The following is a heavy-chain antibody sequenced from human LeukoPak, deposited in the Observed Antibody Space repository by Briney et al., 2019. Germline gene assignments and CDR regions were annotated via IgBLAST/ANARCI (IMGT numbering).Heavy chain of an antibody. D-gene: IGHD1-26*01. V-gene: IGHV3-21*01. CDR2: ISSSSYI. J-gene: IGHJ5*02. CDR3: ARDPVGATGWFDP. CDR1: GFTFSSYS. Sequence: GGSLRLSCAASGFTFSSYSMNWVCQAPGKGLEWVSSISSSSYIYYADSVKGRFTISRDNAKNSLYLQMNSLRAEDTAVYYCARDPVGATGWFDPWGQGTLVTVSS.